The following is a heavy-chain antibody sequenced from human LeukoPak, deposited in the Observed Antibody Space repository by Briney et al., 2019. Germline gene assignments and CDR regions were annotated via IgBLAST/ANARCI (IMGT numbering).Heavy chain of an antibody. CDR3: ARDRAKYYYGSGGHFPDNYTGLGA. CDR1: GGSISSYY. D-gene: IGHD3-10*01. CDR2: IYYSGST. V-gene: IGHV4-59*12. Sequence: SETLSLTCTISGGSISSYYWNWIRQPPGKGPEWIGYIYYSGSTNYNPSLKSRVTISIDTSRNKFSLKLSSVTVADTAVYYCARDRAKYYYGSGGHFPDNYTGLGAWGQGTPVTASS. J-gene: IGHJ6*02.